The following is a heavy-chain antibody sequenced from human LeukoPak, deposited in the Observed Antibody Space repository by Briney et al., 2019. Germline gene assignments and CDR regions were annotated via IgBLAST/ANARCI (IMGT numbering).Heavy chain of an antibody. Sequence: GGSLRLSCAASGFTFDDYVMSWVRQAPGKGLEWVSGINWNGGSTGYADSVKGRFTISRDNAKNSLYLQMNSLRAEDTALYYCARNLITFGGVIANALDYRGQGTLVTVSS. CDR3: ARNLITFGGVIANALDY. CDR1: GFTFDDYV. V-gene: IGHV3-20*04. CDR2: INWNGGST. J-gene: IGHJ4*02. D-gene: IGHD3-16*02.